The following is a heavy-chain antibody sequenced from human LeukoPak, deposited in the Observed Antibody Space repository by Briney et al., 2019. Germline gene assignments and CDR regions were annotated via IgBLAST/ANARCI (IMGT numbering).Heavy chain of an antibody. Sequence: HAGGSLRLSCAASGFTFSNFWMHWVRQAPGKGLEWVSAISSSGGSTFYADSVKGRFTISRDNSKNTLYLQMNSLRAEDTAVYYCAKDHGDDSSDYLRPGYWGQGTLVTVSS. CDR2: ISSSGGST. D-gene: IGHD3-22*01. V-gene: IGHV3-23*01. J-gene: IGHJ4*02. CDR1: GFTFSNFW. CDR3: AKDHGDDSSDYLRPGY.